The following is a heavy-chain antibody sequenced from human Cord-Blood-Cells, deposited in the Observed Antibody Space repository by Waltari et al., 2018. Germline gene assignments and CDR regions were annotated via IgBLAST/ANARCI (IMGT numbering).Heavy chain of an antibody. CDR2: IKQDGSEK. CDR1: GFPFSSSW. D-gene: IGHD3-16*01. J-gene: IGHJ6*03. CDR3: ARRGITYYYYYYMDV. Sequence: EVQLVESGGGLVQPGGSLRLSCASSGFPFSSSWMSWVRQAPGKGLEWVANIKQDGSEKYYVDSVKGRFTISRDNAKNSLYLQMNSLRAEDTAVYYCARRGITYYYYYYMDVWGKGTTVTVSS. V-gene: IGHV3-7*01.